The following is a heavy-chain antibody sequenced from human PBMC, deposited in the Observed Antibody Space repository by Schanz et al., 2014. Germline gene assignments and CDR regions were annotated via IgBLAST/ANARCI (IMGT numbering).Heavy chain of an antibody. CDR1: GYTFTSDS. Sequence: QVQLVQSGAEVKKPGASVKVSCKASGYTFTSDSMHWVRQAPGQGLEWMGMINPSGGSITYAQKFQGRVTMTRDTSTSTVYMELSSLRSEDTAVYYCARDGVDAAAGGNYWGQGTLVTVSS. D-gene: IGHD6-13*01. CDR3: ARDGVDAAAGGNY. V-gene: IGHV1-46*03. J-gene: IGHJ4*02. CDR2: INPSGGSI.